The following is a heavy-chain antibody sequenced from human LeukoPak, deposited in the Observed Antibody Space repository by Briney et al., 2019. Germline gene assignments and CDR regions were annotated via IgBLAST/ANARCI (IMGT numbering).Heavy chain of an antibody. V-gene: IGHV3-30*02. J-gene: IGHJ4*02. CDR1: GFTFSSYG. Sequence: QSGGSLRLSCAASGFTFSSYGMHWVRQALGKGLEWVAFIRYDGSNKYYADSVKGRFTISRDNSKNTLYLQMNSLRAEDTAVYYCATIWSGYNMAFDYWGQGTLVTVSS. CDR3: ATIWSGYNMAFDY. D-gene: IGHD3-3*01. CDR2: IRYDGSNK.